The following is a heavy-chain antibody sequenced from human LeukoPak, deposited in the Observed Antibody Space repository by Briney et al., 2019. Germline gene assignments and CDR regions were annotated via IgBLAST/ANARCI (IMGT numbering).Heavy chain of an antibody. Sequence: SETLSLTCTVSGDSVNVYSWNWIRQSPGKGLEWIAYMYYSGTTNYNPSLENRVAISLDLSRHQFSLRVNSVTVADTAVYFCATSGKNRYHIDVWGQGTTVIVSS. CDR2: MYYSGTT. J-gene: IGHJ6*02. CDR3: ATSGKNRYHIDV. D-gene: IGHD1-26*01. V-gene: IGHV4-59*02. CDR1: GDSVNVYS.